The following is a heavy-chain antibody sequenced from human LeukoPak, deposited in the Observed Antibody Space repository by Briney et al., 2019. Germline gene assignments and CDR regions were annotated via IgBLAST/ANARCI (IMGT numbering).Heavy chain of an antibody. V-gene: IGHV3-30*04. Sequence: PGRSLRLSCAASGFTFSSYAMHWVRQAPGKGLEWVAVISYDGSNKYYADSVKGRFTISRDNSKNTLYLQMNSLRAEDTAVYYCARGRERGYSGYDWFDPWGQGTLVTVSS. CDR1: GFTFSSYA. J-gene: IGHJ5*02. CDR2: ISYDGSNK. CDR3: ARGRERGYSGYDWFDP. D-gene: IGHD5-12*01.